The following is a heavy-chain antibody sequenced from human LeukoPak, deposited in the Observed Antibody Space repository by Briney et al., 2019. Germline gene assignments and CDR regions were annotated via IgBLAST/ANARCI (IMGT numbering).Heavy chain of an antibody. CDR1: GFTVSNNY. J-gene: IGHJ6*03. CDR3: ARSAAVGNDYYYYYYMDV. CDR2: LYTDGST. V-gene: IGHV3-53*01. D-gene: IGHD6-13*01. Sequence: GGSLRLSCAASGFTVSNNYMSWVRQAPGKGLEWVSVLYTDGSTYYADSVKGRFTISRDNSKNTLYLRMNSLRADDTAVYYCARSAAVGNDYYYYYYMDVWGKGTTVTVSS.